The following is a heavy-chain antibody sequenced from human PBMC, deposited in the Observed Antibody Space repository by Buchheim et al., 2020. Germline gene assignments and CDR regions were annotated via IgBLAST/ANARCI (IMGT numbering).Heavy chain of an antibody. D-gene: IGHD3-10*01. CDR1: GGSFSGYY. CDR3: SRGNDYGSGTFHKQFGFDY. CDR2: INHSGST. J-gene: IGHJ4*02. V-gene: IGHV4-34*01. Sequence: QVQLQQWGAGLLKPSETLSLTCAVYGGSFSGYYWSWILQPPGKGLEWIGEINHSGSTNYNPSLKSRVTISVDTSKNQFSLKLTSMTAADTAVYYCSRGNDYGSGTFHKQFGFDYWGQGSL.